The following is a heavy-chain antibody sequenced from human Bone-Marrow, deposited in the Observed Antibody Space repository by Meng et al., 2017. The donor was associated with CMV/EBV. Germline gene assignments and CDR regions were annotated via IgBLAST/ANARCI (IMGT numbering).Heavy chain of an antibody. CDR1: GFTFSSYS. CDR2: IKQDGSEK. CDR3: AGVREQLVRGVDYYGMDI. J-gene: IGHJ6*02. D-gene: IGHD6-6*01. V-gene: IGHV3-7*04. Sequence: GGSLRLSCAASGFTFSSYSMNWVRQAPGKGLEWVANIKQDGSEKYYVDSVKGRFTISRDNAKNSLYLQMTRLRAEETAVYYCAGVREQLVRGVDYYGMDIWGQGTTVTVSS.